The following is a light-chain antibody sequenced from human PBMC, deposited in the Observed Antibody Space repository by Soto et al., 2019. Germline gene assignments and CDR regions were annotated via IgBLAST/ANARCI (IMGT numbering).Light chain of an antibody. J-gene: IGKJ3*01. V-gene: IGKV1-5*03. CDR3: QYYDSYS. CDR1: QSISDW. Sequence: DIQMTQSPSTLSASIGDRVTITCRASQSISDWLAWYEHKPGKAPKLLIYKASSLESGVPSRFSGSGSGTEFTLTISSLQPDDFATYYCQYYDSYSFGPGTKVDVK. CDR2: KAS.